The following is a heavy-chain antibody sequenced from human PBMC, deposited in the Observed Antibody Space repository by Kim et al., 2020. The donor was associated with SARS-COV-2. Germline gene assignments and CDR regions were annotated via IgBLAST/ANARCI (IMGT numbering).Heavy chain of an antibody. Sequence: AVSSKSRITLNPDTSKNQFSLQLNSVTPEDTAVYYCARDGQLVSKNWFDPWGQGTLVTVSS. CDR3: ARDGQLVSKNWFDP. J-gene: IGHJ5*02. V-gene: IGHV6-1*01. D-gene: IGHD6-13*01.